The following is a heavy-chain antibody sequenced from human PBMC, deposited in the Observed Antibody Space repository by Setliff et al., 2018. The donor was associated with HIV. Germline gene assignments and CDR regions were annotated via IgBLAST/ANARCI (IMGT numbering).Heavy chain of an antibody. V-gene: IGHV4-34*01. CDR1: GGSFSNYY. Sequence: SETLSLTCAVYGGSFSNYYWTWIRQTPGEGLEWIGEIDHSGSTKYNPSLKSRVAISVDTSKNQFSLKVNSVTAADTAIYYCARGRQFTFWSAYMHMDVWGKGTSVTV. CDR2: IDHSGST. J-gene: IGHJ6*03. CDR3: ARGRQFTFWSAYMHMDV. D-gene: IGHD3-3*01.